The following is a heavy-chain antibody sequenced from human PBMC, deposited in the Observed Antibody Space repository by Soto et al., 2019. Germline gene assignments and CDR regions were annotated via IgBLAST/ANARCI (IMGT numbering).Heavy chain of an antibody. CDR1: GASISSSSYY. Sequence: PSETLSLTCSVSGASISSSSYYWGWIRQPPGKGLEWIGSIYYSGTAYYSPSLKSRVTISRDTSKKQFSLRLSSVTASDTAVYYCAIKNHSGENSGVFDSWVQGTLVTVSS. J-gene: IGHJ4*02. CDR2: IYYSGTA. V-gene: IGHV4-39*01. CDR3: AIKNHSGENSGVFDS. D-gene: IGHD4-17*01.